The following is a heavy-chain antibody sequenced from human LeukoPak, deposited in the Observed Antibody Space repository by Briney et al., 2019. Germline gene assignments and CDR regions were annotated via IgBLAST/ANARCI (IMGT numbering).Heavy chain of an antibody. V-gene: IGHV4-39*07. CDR1: GGSISSSSYY. J-gene: IGHJ5*02. D-gene: IGHD6-19*01. CDR2: IYYSGST. Sequence: PSETLSLTYTVSGGSISSSSYYWGWIRQPPGKGLEWIGSIYYSGSTYYNPSLKSRVTISVDTSKNQFSLKLSSVTAADTAVYYCARAGYTSGWYGPAVFDPWGQGTLVTVSS. CDR3: ARAGYTSGWYGPAVFDP.